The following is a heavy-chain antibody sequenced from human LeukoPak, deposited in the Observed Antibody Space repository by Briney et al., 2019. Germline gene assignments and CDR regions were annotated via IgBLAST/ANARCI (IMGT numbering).Heavy chain of an antibody. V-gene: IGHV4-34*01. CDR1: GVSFSGYY. CDR2: INHSGST. J-gene: IGHJ4*02. CDR3: ARARLILGYCTNGVCYPSTSRGVYYFDY. Sequence: SETLSLTCAVYGVSFSGYYWSWIRQPPGKGLEWIGEINHSGSTNYNPSLKSRVTISVDTSKNQFSLKLSSVTAADTAVYYCARARLILGYCTNGVCYPSTSRGVYYFDYWGQGTLVTVSS. D-gene: IGHD2-8*01.